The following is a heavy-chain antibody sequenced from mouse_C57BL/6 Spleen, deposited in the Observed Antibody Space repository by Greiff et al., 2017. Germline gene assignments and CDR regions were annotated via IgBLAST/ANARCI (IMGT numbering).Heavy chain of an antibody. CDR1: GYAFTNYL. CDR2: INPGSGGT. V-gene: IGHV1-54*01. D-gene: IGHD1-1*01. J-gene: IGHJ2*01. Sequence: VQLQESGAELVRPGTSVKVSCKASGYAFTNYLIEWVKQRPGQGLEWIGVINPGSGGTNYNEKFKGKATLTADKSSSTAYMQLSSLTSEDSAVYGGARHGSSTFDYWGQGTTLTVSS. CDR3: ARHGSSTFDY.